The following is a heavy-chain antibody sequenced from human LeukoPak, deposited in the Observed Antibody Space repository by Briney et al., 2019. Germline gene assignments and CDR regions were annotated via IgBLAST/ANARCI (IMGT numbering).Heavy chain of an antibody. CDR3: ASGLYSRGAKKTFDY. CDR1: GYTFTGNH. CDR2: INPNSGGT. Sequence: GASVKVSCKASGYTFTGNHMHWVRQAPGQGLEWMGWINPNSGGTNYAQKFQGRVIMTRDTSISTAYMELSRLGSDDTAVYYCASGLYSRGAKKTFDYWGQGTLVTVSS. D-gene: IGHD1-26*01. V-gene: IGHV1-2*02. J-gene: IGHJ4*02.